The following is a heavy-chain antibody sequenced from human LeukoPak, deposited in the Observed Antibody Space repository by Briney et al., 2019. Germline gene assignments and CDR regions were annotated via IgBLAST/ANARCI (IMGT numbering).Heavy chain of an antibody. V-gene: IGHV3-9*01. D-gene: IGHD1-26*01. Sequence: GRSLKLSCAATGFTFKDYGMHWVRQPPGKGLEWVSSINWNGGGTDYADSVKGRFTISRDNAKNSLYLQLSSLRPEDTALYYCAKHMRATNTYSFFGLDVWGQGTTVTVSS. CDR2: INWNGGGT. J-gene: IGHJ6*02. CDR1: GFTFKDYG. CDR3: AKHMRATNTYSFFGLDV.